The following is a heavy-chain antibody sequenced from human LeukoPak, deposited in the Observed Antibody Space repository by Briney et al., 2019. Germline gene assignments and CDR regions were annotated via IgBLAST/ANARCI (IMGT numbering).Heavy chain of an antibody. CDR2: IYSGGST. J-gene: IGHJ6*02. CDR1: GFTVSSNY. V-gene: IGHV3-53*04. Sequence: ETLSLTCTVSGFTVSSNYMSWVRQAPGKGLEWVSVIYSGGSTYYADSVKGRFTISRHNSKNTLYLQMNSLRAEDTAVYYCATSRRGYCSGGSCYSFPYYYYYGMDVWGQGTTVTVSS. CDR3: ATSRRGYCSGGSCYSFPYYYYYGMDV. D-gene: IGHD2-15*01.